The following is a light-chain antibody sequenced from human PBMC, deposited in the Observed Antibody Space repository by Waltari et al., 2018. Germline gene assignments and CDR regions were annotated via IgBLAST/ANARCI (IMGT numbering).Light chain of an antibody. J-gene: IGKJ1*01. CDR3: QHYVRLPAT. Sequence: IVLTQSPGTLSLSPGERDTLSCRASQSVSRSLAWYQQKPGQAPKLLIYGAPTRATGIPDRFTGSGSGTDFSLTISSLEPEDFAIYFCQHYVRLPATFGQGTKVEIK. V-gene: IGKV3-20*01. CDR2: GAP. CDR1: QSVSRS.